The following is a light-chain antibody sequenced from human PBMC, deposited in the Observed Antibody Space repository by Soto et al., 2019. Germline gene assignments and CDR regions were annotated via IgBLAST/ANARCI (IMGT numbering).Light chain of an antibody. J-gene: IGLJ2*01. Sequence: QSVLTQPPSVSGAPGQRVTISCTGSSSNIGAGYDVHWYQQLPGTAPKLLMYGNSNRPSGVPDRFSGSKSGTSASLAITKLQAEDEADYYCQSYDSSLSVVFGGGTQLTVL. CDR2: GNS. CDR3: QSYDSSLSVV. CDR1: SSNIGAGYD. V-gene: IGLV1-40*01.